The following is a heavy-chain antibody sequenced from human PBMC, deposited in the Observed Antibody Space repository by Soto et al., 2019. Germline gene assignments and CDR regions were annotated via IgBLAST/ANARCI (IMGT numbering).Heavy chain of an antibody. V-gene: IGHV4-31*03. CDR3: ATSSSSYFYYYYGMDV. CDR2: IYYSGST. CDR1: GGSISSGGYY. D-gene: IGHD6-6*01. Sequence: SETLSLTCTVSGGSISSGGYYWSWIRQHPGKGLEWIGYIYYSGSTYYNPSLKSRVTISVDTSKNQFSLKLSSVTAADTAVYYCATSSSSYFYYYYGMDVWGQGTTVPVSS. J-gene: IGHJ6*02.